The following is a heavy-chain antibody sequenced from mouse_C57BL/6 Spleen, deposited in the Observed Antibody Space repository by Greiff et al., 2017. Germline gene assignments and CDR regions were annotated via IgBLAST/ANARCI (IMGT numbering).Heavy chain of an antibody. CDR3: AREGGLPVFAY. V-gene: IGHV1-72*01. CDR1: GYTFTSYW. D-gene: IGHD2-2*01. CDR2: IDPTSGGT. Sequence: QVQLQQPGAELVKPGASVKLSCKASGYTFTSYWMHWVKQRPGRGLEWIGRIDPTSGGTKYNEKFKGKATLTVDQPSSTAYMQLSSLTSEDSAVYYCAREGGLPVFAYWGQGTLVTVSA. J-gene: IGHJ3*01.